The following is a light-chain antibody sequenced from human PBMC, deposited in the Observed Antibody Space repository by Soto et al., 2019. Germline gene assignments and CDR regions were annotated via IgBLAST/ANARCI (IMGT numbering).Light chain of an antibody. V-gene: IGLV2-11*01. J-gene: IGLJ2*01. CDR2: DVS. Sequence: QSALTQPRSVSGSPGQSVTISCTGTSSDVGGYNYVSWYQQHPGKAPKVMIYDVSKRPSGVPDRFSGSKSGNTASLTISGLQAEDEADYYCCSYAGSYTVVFGGGTKVT. CDR3: CSYAGSYTVV. CDR1: SSDVGGYNY.